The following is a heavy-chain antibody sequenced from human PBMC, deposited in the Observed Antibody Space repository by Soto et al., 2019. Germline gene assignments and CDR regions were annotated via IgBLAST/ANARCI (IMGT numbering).Heavy chain of an antibody. V-gene: IGHV1-69*12. CDR1: GGTFSSYA. J-gene: IGHJ4*02. CDR2: IIPMSGAT. Sequence: QVQLVQSGAEVKKPGSSVKVSCKASGGTFSSYALSWVRQAPGQGLEWMGGIIPMSGATNYAQKFQGRVTFTADESTNEAYLEMTSLWAEDAAVYYCARGGPENDYWGQGTLVTVSS. CDR3: ARGGPENDY. D-gene: IGHD1-26*01.